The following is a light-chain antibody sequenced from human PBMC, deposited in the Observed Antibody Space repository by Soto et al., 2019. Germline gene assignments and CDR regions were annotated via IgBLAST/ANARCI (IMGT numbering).Light chain of an antibody. J-gene: IGKJ4*01. Sequence: EIVLTQSPATLSLSPGERATLSCRASQSIGTYLAWYQQKPGQAPRLLIYDASNRATGIPARFSGGGSGTDFTLTINSLEPEDFAVYYCQQRNPLTFGGGTKVEIK. CDR1: QSIGTY. V-gene: IGKV3-11*01. CDR2: DAS. CDR3: QQRNPLT.